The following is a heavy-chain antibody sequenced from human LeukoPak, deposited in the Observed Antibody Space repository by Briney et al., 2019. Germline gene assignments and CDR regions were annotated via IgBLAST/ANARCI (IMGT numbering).Heavy chain of an antibody. CDR1: GFIFSAYD. CDR2: ISTDATKI. Sequence: GGSLRLSCAASGFIFSAYDFNWVRQAPGKGLGWVSYISTDATKIYYAGSVKGRFTISRDNAKKSLYLQMNNLRAEDAALYYCARGEWFDPWGQGTLVTVSS. J-gene: IGHJ5*02. CDR3: ARGEWFDP. V-gene: IGHV3-48*03.